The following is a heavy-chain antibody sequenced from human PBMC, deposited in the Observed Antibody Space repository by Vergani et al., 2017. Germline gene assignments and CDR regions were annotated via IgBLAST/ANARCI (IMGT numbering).Heavy chain of an antibody. D-gene: IGHD3-10*01. Sequence: QVQLVQSGAEVKKPGASVKVSCKASGYTFTGYYMHWVRQAPGQGLEWMGWINPNSGGTNYAQKFQGRVTMTRDTSISTAYMELSRLRSDDTAVYYCARGHYGSGSYGNWFDPWGQGTLVTVSS. V-gene: IGHV1-2*02. J-gene: IGHJ5*02. CDR3: ARGHYGSGSYGNWFDP. CDR2: INPNSGGT. CDR1: GYTFTGYY.